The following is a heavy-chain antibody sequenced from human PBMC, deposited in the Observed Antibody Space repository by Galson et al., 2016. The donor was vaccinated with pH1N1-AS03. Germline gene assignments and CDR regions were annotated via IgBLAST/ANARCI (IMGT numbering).Heavy chain of an antibody. V-gene: IGHV3-23*01. CDR1: GFTFSTYA. D-gene: IGHD3-16*01. Sequence: SLRLSCAASGFTFSTYAMAWVRQAPGKGLEWVSATSDSGTFYTDSVKGRFTISRDDSRDTVYLQMNSLRAEDTALYYSAKGVSNSGDGGVAYWGQGTLVTVSS. CDR2: TSDSGT. CDR3: AKGVSNSGDGGVAY. J-gene: IGHJ4*02.